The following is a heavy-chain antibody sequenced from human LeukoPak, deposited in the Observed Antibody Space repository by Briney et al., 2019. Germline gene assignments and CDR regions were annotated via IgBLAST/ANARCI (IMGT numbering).Heavy chain of an antibody. V-gene: IGHV3-53*01. J-gene: IGHJ4*02. CDR2: IYSIGTT. CDR3: TRDPLFCSSATCHGGY. Sequence: GGSLRLSCAASGFTFSSYWMSWVRQAPGKRLEWVSIIYSIGTTNYADSVKGRFTISRDDSKNTLYLQMNSLRVDDTAVYYCTRDPLFCSSATCHGGYWGQGTLVTVSS. CDR1: GFTFSSYW. D-gene: IGHD2-2*01.